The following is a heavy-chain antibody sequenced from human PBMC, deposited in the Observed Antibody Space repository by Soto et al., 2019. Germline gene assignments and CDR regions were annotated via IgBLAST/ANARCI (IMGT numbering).Heavy chain of an antibody. CDR3: ARLNADSGSHYYALDV. D-gene: IGHD4-17*01. CDR1: GFSLSNGRSG. V-gene: IGHV2-26*03. J-gene: IGHJ6*02. CDR2: FFSDAER. Sequence: QVTLKESGPVLVKHTETLTLTCTISGFSLSNGRSGVSWIRQPPGKALEWLAHFFSDAERSYSTSMQSRLTMSKDTSGTQVVLSMTNMGPQDTGTYYFARLNADSGSHYYALDVWVQVTTVAV.